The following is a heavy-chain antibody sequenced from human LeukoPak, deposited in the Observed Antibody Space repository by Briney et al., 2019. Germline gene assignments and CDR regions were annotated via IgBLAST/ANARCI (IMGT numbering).Heavy chain of an antibody. J-gene: IGHJ3*02. V-gene: IGHV3-66*04. D-gene: IGHD5-18*01. CDR1: GFTVSSNY. CDR2: IYSGGST. CDR3: ARLIRGYSYGSPSDAFDI. Sequence: PGGSLRLSCAASGFTVSSNYMSWVRQAPGKGPEWVSVIYSGGSTYYADSVKGRFTISRDNSKNTLYLQMNSLRAEDTAVYYCARLIRGYSYGSPSDAFDIWGQGTMVTVSS.